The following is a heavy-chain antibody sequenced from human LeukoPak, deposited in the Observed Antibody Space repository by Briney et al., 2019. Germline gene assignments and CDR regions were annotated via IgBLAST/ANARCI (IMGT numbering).Heavy chain of an antibody. Sequence: GGSLRLSCAASGFXFSSYSMNWVRQAPGKGLEWVSSISSSSSYIYYADSVKGRFTISRDNAKNSLYLQMNSLRAEDTAVYYCARGPTYDSSGYLYFDYWGQGTLVTVSS. CDR3: ARGPTYDSSGYLYFDY. CDR2: ISSSSSYI. CDR1: GFXFSSYS. D-gene: IGHD3-22*01. V-gene: IGHV3-21*01. J-gene: IGHJ4*02.